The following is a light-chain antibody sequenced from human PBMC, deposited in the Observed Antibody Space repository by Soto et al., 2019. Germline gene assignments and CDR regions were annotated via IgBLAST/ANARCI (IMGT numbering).Light chain of an antibody. V-gene: IGKV3-20*01. J-gene: IGKJ2*01. Sequence: EIVLTQSPGTLSLSPGERATLSCRASQSVSSSYLAWYQQKPGQAPRLLIYGASSRATGIPDRFGGSGSGTDFTLTISRLEPEAFAVYYCQQYGSSPPVYTFGQGAKLEIK. CDR3: QQYGSSPPVYT. CDR1: QSVSSSY. CDR2: GAS.